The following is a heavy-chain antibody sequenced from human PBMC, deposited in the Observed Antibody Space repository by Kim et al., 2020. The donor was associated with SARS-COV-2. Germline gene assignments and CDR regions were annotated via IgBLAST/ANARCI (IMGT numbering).Heavy chain of an antibody. Sequence: GGSLRLSCVASGFTFSKYSMNWVRQAPGKGLEWVSFISNSSSTTYYADSVKVRFTISRDNAKNSLYLQMNSLRAEDTAVYYCARRLDYWGQGALFTYYS. J-gene: IGHJ4*02. CDR2: ISNSSSTT. CDR3: ARRLDY. CDR1: GFTFSKYS. V-gene: IGHV3-48*01.